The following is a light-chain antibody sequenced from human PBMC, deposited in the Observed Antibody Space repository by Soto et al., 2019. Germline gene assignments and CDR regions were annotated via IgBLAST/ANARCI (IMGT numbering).Light chain of an antibody. CDR2: DVT. J-gene: IGLJ2*01. CDR3: GSYTSSTTLVV. V-gene: IGLV2-14*03. CDR1: SSDIGGYHY. Sequence: QSALTQPASVSGSPGQSITISCTGTSSDIGGYHYVSWYQQHPGKAPQLIIYDVTNRPTTVADRFSGSKSGNSASLTISGLQAEDEADYFCGSYTSSTTLVVFGGGTKLTVL.